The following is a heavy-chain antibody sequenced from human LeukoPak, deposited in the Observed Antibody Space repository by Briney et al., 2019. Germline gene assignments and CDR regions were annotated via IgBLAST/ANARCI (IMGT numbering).Heavy chain of an antibody. J-gene: IGHJ3*02. Sequence: PSDTLSLTSTVSGGSLSSGDYYSGWIRHPPRKGLEWIGYIYYSGSTYYNTSLKSRVTISVDTSKNQFSPKLSSVTAADTAVYYCATCYGDYGDAFDIWGQGTMVTVSS. CDR1: GGSLSSGDYY. CDR2: IYYSGST. V-gene: IGHV4-30-4*02. CDR3: ATCYGDYGDAFDI. D-gene: IGHD4-17*01.